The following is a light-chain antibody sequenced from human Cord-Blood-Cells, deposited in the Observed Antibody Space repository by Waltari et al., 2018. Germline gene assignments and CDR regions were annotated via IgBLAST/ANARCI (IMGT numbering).Light chain of an antibody. CDR3: SSYTSSSTRV. CDR2: DVS. V-gene: IGLV2-14*01. Sequence: QSALTKPASVSGSPGQSITISCTGTSSDVGGYNYVSWYQQHPGKAPKLMIYDVSNRPSGVSNAFSCSKSGNTASLTISGLQAEDEADYYCSSYTSSSTRVFGGGTKLTVL. CDR1: SSDVGGYNY. J-gene: IGLJ2*01.